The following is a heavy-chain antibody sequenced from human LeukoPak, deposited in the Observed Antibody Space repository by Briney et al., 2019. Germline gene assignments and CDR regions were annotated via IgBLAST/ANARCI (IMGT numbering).Heavy chain of an antibody. Sequence: ASVNVSCKASGYTFTSYGISWVRQAPGQGLEWMGWISAYNGNINYAQKFQGRVTITADESTSTAYMELSSLRSEDTAVYYCARGGEPLFGVVIGYWGQGTLVTVSS. CDR3: ARGGEPLFGVVIGY. J-gene: IGHJ4*02. CDR2: ISAYNGNI. D-gene: IGHD3-3*01. CDR1: GYTFTSYG. V-gene: IGHV1-18*01.